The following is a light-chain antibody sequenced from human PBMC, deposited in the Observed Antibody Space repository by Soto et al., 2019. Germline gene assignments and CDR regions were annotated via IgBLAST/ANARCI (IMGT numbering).Light chain of an antibody. V-gene: IGKV1-5*01. J-gene: IGKJ2*01. Sequence: DIPMTQSPSTLSASVGDRDTITCRASQSISSWLAWYQQKPGKAPKLLIYDASSLESGVPSRFRGSGSGTEFTLTIISLQPDDFATYYCQQYNSYTFGHGTKLEIK. CDR2: DAS. CDR3: QQYNSYT. CDR1: QSISSW.